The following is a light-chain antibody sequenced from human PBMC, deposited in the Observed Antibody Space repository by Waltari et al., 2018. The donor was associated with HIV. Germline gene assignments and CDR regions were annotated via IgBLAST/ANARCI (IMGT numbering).Light chain of an antibody. J-gene: IGLJ3*02. CDR3: AAWDDSLNGWV. CDR1: SSTIGSNT. CDR2: SNN. Sequence: SLATQPPSAPGTPAQRVPISCYVSSSTIGSNTVNWYQQLPGTAPKLLIYSNNQRPSGVPDRFSGSKSGTSASLAISGLQSEDEADYYCAAWDDSLNGWVFGGGTKLTVL. V-gene: IGLV1-44*01.